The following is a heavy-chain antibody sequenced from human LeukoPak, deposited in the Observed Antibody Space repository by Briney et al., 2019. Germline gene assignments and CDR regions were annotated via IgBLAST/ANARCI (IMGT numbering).Heavy chain of an antibody. Sequence: SETLSLTCTVSGDSISSAYYWAWIRQPPGKGLEWIGSIYHSGGTYYNSSLKSRVTISVDTSKNQFSLKLSSVTAADTAVYYCARGFGTTRGYSYGRVRNWFDPWGQGTLVTVSS. CDR3: ARGFGTTRGYSYGRVRNWFDP. V-gene: IGHV4-38-2*02. J-gene: IGHJ5*02. CDR2: IYHSGGT. D-gene: IGHD5-18*01. CDR1: GDSISSAYY.